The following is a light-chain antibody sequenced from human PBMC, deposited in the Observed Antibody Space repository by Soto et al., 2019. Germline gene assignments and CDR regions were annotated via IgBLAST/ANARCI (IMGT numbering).Light chain of an antibody. V-gene: IGLV1-51*01. Sequence: QSVLTQPPSVSAAPGQKVTISCSGSSSNIGGNSVSWYQQLLGTAPKLLIYDDNKRPSGIPDRFSGSKSGTSATLGITGFHTGDEADYYCGSWDSSLSAYVFGAGTKVTVL. CDR1: SSNIGGNS. CDR2: DDN. J-gene: IGLJ1*01. CDR3: GSWDSSLSAYV.